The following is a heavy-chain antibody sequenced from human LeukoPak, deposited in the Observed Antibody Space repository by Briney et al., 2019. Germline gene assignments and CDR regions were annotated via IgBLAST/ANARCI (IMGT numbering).Heavy chain of an antibody. J-gene: IGHJ4*02. Sequence: ASVKVSCKASGYTFTSYYMHWVRQAPGQGLEWMGIIIPSGGSTSYAQKFQGRVTMTRDTSTSTVYMELSSLRSEDTAVYYCAWASGSYYSIDYWGQGTLVTVSS. CDR2: IIPSGGST. CDR1: GYTFTSYY. V-gene: IGHV1-46*03. CDR3: AWASGSYYSIDY. D-gene: IGHD1-26*01.